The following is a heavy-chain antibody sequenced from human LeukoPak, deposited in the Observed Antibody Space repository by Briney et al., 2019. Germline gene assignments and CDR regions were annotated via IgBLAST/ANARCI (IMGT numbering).Heavy chain of an antibody. Sequence: SQTLSLTCTVSGGSISSGDYYWSWIRQPPGKGLEWIGYIYYSGSTYYNPSLKSRVTISVDTSKNQFSLKLSSVTAADTAVYYCARVDTGDSLYYDCVWGSYRNSHFDYWGQGTLVTVSS. V-gene: IGHV4-30-4*01. CDR1: GGSISSGDYY. CDR3: ARVDTGDSLYYDCVWGSYRNSHFDY. J-gene: IGHJ4*02. CDR2: IYYSGST. D-gene: IGHD3-16*02.